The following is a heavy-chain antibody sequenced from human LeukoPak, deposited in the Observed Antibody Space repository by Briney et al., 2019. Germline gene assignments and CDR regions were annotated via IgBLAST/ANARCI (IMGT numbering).Heavy chain of an antibody. Sequence: GGSLRLSCAASGFTFSSYAMSWVRQAPGKGLDWVSAISGSGGSTYYADSVKGRFTISRDNSKNTLYLQMNSLRAEDTAVYYCAKDRGSGWAFDYWGQGTLVTVSS. J-gene: IGHJ4*02. CDR3: AKDRGSGWAFDY. D-gene: IGHD6-19*01. V-gene: IGHV3-23*01. CDR2: ISGSGGST. CDR1: GFTFSSYA.